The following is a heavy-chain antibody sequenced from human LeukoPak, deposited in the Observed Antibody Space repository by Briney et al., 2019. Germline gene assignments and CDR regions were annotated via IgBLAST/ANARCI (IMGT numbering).Heavy chain of an antibody. CDR1: GFTFSSYG. CDR2: IQYDGSNE. V-gene: IGHV3-30*12. D-gene: IGHD6-19*01. CDR3: ARRSGIAVAGAFDY. J-gene: IGHJ4*02. Sequence: GGSLRLSCAASGFTFSSYGMHWVRQAPGKGLEWVAYIQYDGSNEQYADSVKGRFSISRDNSKNTLYLQMNSLRAEDTAVYYCARRSGIAVAGAFDYWGQGTLVTVSS.